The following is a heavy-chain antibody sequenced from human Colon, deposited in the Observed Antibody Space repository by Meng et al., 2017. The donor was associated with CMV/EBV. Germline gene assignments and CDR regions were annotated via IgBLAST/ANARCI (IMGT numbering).Heavy chain of an antibody. Sequence: AAAGFAFSYYARHWLRQAPGKGVEWVAFISFEGSNQYYADSVEGRFTVSRDNSKSTVFLQMNSLRTEDTAVYYCAKSAPGKGFDPWGQGTLVTVSS. CDR3: AKSAPGKGFDP. J-gene: IGHJ5*02. V-gene: IGHV3-30-3*02. CDR2: ISFEGSNQ. D-gene: IGHD4-23*01. CDR1: GFAFSYYA.